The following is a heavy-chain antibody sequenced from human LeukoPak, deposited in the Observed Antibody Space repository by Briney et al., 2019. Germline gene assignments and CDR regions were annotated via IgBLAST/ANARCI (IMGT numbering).Heavy chain of an antibody. CDR3: ARGYNWNRWDFDY. Sequence: ASVKVSCKASGYTFTGYYMHWVRQAPGQGLERMGWINPNSGGTNYAQKFQGRVTMTRDTSISTAYMELSRLRSDDTAVYYCARGYNWNRWDFDYWGQGTLVTVSS. J-gene: IGHJ4*02. CDR1: GYTFTGYY. V-gene: IGHV1-2*02. D-gene: IGHD1-1*01. CDR2: INPNSGGT.